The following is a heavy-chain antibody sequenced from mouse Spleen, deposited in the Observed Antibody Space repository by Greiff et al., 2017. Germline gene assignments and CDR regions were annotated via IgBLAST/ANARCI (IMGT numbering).Heavy chain of an antibody. CDR3: ARAVYGNYAWFAY. CDR1: GYTFTSYW. CDR2: IDPSDSYT. J-gene: IGHJ3*01. Sequence: QVQLQQSGAELVMPGASVKLSCKASGYTFTSYWMHWVKQRPGQGLEWIGEIDPSDSYTNYNQKFKGKATLTVDKSSSTAYMQLSSLTSEDSAVYYCARAVYGNYAWFAYWGQGTLVTVSA. D-gene: IGHD2-1*01. V-gene: IGHV1-69*01.